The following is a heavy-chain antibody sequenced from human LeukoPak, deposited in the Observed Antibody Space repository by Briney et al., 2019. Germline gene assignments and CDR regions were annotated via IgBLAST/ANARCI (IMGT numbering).Heavy chain of an antibody. V-gene: IGHV3-7*01. CDR1: GFTFSKYW. J-gene: IGHJ4*02. Sequence: GGPLRLSCAASGFTFSKYWMTWVRQAPGKGLEWVANIKQDGSDKYYVDAVKGRFTISKDNAKNSLYLQMNSLRAEDTAVYYCTRDQTGYFDYWGQGTLVTVSS. CDR3: TRDQTGYFDY. CDR2: IKQDGSDK.